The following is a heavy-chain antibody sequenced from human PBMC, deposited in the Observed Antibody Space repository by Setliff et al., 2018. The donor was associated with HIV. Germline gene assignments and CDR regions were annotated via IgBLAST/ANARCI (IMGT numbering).Heavy chain of an antibody. D-gene: IGHD6-19*01. V-gene: IGHV3-49*04. Sequence: GGSLSLSCTTSGFNFAEQAFSWVRQAPGKGLEWVGYIRSKSYGTTTKYAASVRGRFSISRDDSNSLVYLHMNSLKAEDTGVSFCARESYDSSADFDYWGQGALVTVSS. CDR3: ARESYDSSADFDY. J-gene: IGHJ4*02. CDR1: GFNFAEQA. CDR2: IRSKSYGTTT.